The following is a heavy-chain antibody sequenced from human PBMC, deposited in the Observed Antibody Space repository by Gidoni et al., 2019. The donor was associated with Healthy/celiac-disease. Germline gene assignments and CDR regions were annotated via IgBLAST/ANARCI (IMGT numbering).Heavy chain of an antibody. Sequence: VQLVESGGGLVKPGGSLSVSWAASGFPFGSYSMNWVRQAPGKGLEWVSSISSSSSYIYYADSVKGRFTISRDNAKNSLYLQMNSLRAEDTAVYYCARGGSYDSSGYYRAWGQGTLVTVSS. V-gene: IGHV3-21*01. CDR3: ARGGSYDSSGYYRA. D-gene: IGHD3-22*01. J-gene: IGHJ4*02. CDR2: ISSSSSYI. CDR1: GFPFGSYS.